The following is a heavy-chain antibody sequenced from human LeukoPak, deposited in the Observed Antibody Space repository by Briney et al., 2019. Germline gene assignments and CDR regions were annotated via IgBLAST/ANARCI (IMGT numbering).Heavy chain of an antibody. D-gene: IGHD3-10*01. J-gene: IGHJ3*02. Sequence: ASVKVSCKASGYTFSTYGISWVRQAPGQGLEWMGWISAYDGNINYAQKLQGRVTMTTDTSTSTAYMELRSLRSDDTAVYYCARFREVRAFDIWGQGTMVTVSS. V-gene: IGHV1-18*01. CDR1: GYTFSTYG. CDR3: ARFREVRAFDI. CDR2: ISAYDGNI.